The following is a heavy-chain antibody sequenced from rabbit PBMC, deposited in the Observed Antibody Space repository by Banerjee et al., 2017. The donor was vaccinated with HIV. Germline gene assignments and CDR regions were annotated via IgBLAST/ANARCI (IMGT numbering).Heavy chain of an antibody. CDR1: GFSFSSGYD. V-gene: IGHV1S40*01. CDR2: IYTGNGNT. Sequence: QSLEESGGDLVKPGASLTLTCTASGFSFSSGYDMCWVRQAPGKGLEWIACIYTGNGNTYYASWAKGRFTISKTSSTTVTLQMTSLTAADTATYFCARSNSGWAMNYFNLWGPGTLVTVS. CDR3: ARSNSGWAMNYFNL. J-gene: IGHJ4*01. D-gene: IGHD4-1*01.